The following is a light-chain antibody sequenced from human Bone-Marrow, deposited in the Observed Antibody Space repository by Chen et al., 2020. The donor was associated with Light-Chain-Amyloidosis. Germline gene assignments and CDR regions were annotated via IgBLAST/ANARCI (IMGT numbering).Light chain of an antibody. CDR1: SEHSAYA. CDR3: QTWGTGIRV. V-gene: IGLV4-69*01. CDR2: VDSDGRH. J-gene: IGLJ2*01. Sequence: QLVLTQSPSASASLGASAKLTCTLSSEHSAYAIAWHQQQPEKGPRFLMKVDSDGRHIKGDGSPDRSSGSRSGAERSLTVYSLQSEDEAVYYCQTWGTGIRVFGRGTKLTVL.